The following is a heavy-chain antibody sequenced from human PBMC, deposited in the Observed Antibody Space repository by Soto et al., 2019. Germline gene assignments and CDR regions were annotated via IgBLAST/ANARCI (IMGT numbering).Heavy chain of an antibody. CDR3: ARGWDSSGWYEN. V-gene: IGHV4-34*01. CDR1: GGSFSGYY. D-gene: IGHD6-19*01. CDR2: INHSGST. J-gene: IGHJ4*02. Sequence: QVQLQQWGAGLLKPSETLSLTCAVYGGSFSGYYWSWIRQPPGKGLEWIGKINHSGSTNYNPSLKRQVTISVDTSKNQFSLKLSSVSSADTAVYYCARGWDSSGWYENWGQGTMVIVSS.